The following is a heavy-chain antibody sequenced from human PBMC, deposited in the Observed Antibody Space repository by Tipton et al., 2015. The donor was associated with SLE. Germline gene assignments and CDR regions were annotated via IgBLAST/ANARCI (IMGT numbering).Heavy chain of an antibody. CDR2: IYSSGNT. J-gene: IGHJ4*02. Sequence: TLSLTCTVSGGSISSGSYYWSWIRQPAGEGLEWIGRIYSSGNTYYHPSLKSRVTISVDTSKNHFSLKLSSVTAADTAVYYCARHVNWGLDYWGQGTLVTVSS. CDR1: GGSISSGSYY. V-gene: IGHV4-61*02. CDR3: ARHVNWGLDY. D-gene: IGHD7-27*01.